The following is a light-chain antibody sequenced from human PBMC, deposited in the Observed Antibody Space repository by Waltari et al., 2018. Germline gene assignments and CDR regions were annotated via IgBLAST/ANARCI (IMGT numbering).Light chain of an antibody. J-gene: IGKJ1*01. CDR1: QSISSN. CDR2: GAS. CDR3: QQYNNWPPGT. Sequence: EIVMTQSPATLSVSPGERATLSCRASQSISSNFAWYQQKPGQAPRLLIYGASIRATGIPARFSGSGSGTEFTLTISILQSEDFAVYFCQQYNNWPPGTFGQGTKVEIK. V-gene: IGKV3D-15*03.